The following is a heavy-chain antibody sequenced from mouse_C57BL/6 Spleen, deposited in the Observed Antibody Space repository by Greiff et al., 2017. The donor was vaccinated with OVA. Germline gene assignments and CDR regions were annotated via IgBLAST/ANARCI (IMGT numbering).Heavy chain of an antibody. CDR2: IDPENGDT. J-gene: IGHJ3*01. D-gene: IGHD2-4*01. CDR3: TTRGYDYDKCAY. V-gene: IGHV14-4*01. Sequence: EVQLVESGAELVRPGASVKLSCTASGFNIKDDYMHWVKQRPEQGLEWIGWIDPENGDTEYASKFQGKATITADTSSNTAYLQLSSLTSEDTAVYYCTTRGYDYDKCAYWGQGTLVTVSA. CDR1: GFNIKDDY.